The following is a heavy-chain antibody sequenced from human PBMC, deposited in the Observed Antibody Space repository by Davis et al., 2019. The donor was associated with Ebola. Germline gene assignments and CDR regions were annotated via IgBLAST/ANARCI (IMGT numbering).Heavy chain of an antibody. CDR1: GFIVSSKF. V-gene: IGHV3-66*01. Sequence: GESLKISCAASGFIVSSKFMNWVRQAPTKGLEWVSAISGSGGSTYYADSVKGRFTISRDNSKNTLYLQMNSLRAEDTAVYYCAREDINLGAFDIWGQGTMVTVSS. CDR2: ISGSGGST. D-gene: IGHD2-15*01. CDR3: AREDINLGAFDI. J-gene: IGHJ3*02.